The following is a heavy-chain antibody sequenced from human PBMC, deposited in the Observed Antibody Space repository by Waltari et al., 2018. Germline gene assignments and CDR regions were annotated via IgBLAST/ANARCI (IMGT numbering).Heavy chain of an antibody. D-gene: IGHD5-18*01. CDR1: GGTFSSYA. V-gene: IGHV1-69*01. CDR3: ARDSGDTAMVTVPRVY. CDR2: IIPIFGTA. J-gene: IGHJ4*02. Sequence: VQLVQSGAEVQKPGSSVMVSCKASGGTFSSYASSWVRQAPGQGLEWMGGIIPIFGTANYAQKFQGRGTITADESTSTAYMELSSLRSEDTAVYYCARDSGDTAMVTVPRVYWGQGTLVTVSS.